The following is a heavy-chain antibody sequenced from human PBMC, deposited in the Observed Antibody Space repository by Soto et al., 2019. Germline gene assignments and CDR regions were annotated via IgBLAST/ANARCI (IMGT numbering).Heavy chain of an antibody. V-gene: IGHV5-51*01. CDR2: IYPGDSDT. J-gene: IGHJ4*02. CDR3: ARYSGSYWHYLDF. Sequence: GESLKISCKGSGYSFASHWVAWVRQMPERGLEWIGTIYPGDSDTKYSSAFRGHVTISADTSVSTAYLQWRSLEATDSAIYYCARYSGSYWHYLDFWGQGTLVTVSS. CDR1: GYSFASHW. D-gene: IGHD1-26*01.